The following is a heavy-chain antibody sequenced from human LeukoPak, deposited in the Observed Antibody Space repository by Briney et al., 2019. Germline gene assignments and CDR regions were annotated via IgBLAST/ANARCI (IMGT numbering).Heavy chain of an antibody. J-gene: IGHJ4*02. V-gene: IGHV3-23*01. D-gene: IGHD5-12*01. CDR1: GFTFSSYA. Sequence: PGGSLRLSCAASGFTFSSYAMSWVRQAPGKGLEWVSAISGSGGSTYYADSVKGRFTISRDNAKNSLYLQMNSLRAEDTALYYCAKHRGYDLGLYYFDYWGQGILVTVSS. CDR2: ISGSGGST. CDR3: AKHRGYDLGLYYFDY.